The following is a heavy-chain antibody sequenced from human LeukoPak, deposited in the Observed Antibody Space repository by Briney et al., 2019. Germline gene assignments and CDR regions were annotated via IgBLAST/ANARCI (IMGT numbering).Heavy chain of an antibody. CDR2: ISGSVGIT. CDR3: AKQAKHGTFYYFDY. J-gene: IGHJ4*02. Sequence: GGSLRLSCAASGSTFSNYAMSWARQAPGKGLEWVSGISGSVGITYYADSVKGRFTISRDNSKNTLYLQMNSLRAENTAVYYCAKQAKHGTFYYFDYWGQGTLVTVSS. CDR1: GSTFSNYA. D-gene: IGHD1-26*01. V-gene: IGHV3-23*01.